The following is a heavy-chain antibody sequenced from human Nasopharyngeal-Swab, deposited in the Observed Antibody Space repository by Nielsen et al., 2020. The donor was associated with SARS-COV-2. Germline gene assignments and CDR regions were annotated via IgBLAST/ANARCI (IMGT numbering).Heavy chain of an antibody. J-gene: IGHJ3*02. CDR1: GFTFSSYA. CDR2: ISYDGSNK. CDR3: ASMEEMATTDAFDI. Sequence: GESLKISCAASGFTFSSYAMHWVRQAPGKGLEWVAVISYDGSNKYYADSVKGRFTISRDNSKNTLYLQMNSLRAEDTAVYYCASMEEMATTDAFDIRGQGTMVTVSS. V-gene: IGHV3-30-3*01. D-gene: IGHD5-24*01.